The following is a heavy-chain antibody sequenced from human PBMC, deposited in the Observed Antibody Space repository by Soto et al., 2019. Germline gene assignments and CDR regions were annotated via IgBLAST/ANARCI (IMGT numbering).Heavy chain of an antibody. V-gene: IGHV3-30*18. CDR2: ISYDGSKK. CDR1: GFTFSSYG. CDR3: TKGDATVTSY. D-gene: IGHD4-17*01. Sequence: QVQLVESGGGVVQPGRSLRLSCAASGFTFSSYGMHWVRQAPGKGLEWVAVISYDGSKKYYADSVKGRFTTSRDNSKNTLYLQMNSLRAEDTAVYYCTKGDATVTSYWGQGTLVTVSS. J-gene: IGHJ4*02.